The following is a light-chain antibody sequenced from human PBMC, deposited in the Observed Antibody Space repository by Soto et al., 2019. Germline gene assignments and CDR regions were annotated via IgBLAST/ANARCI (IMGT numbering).Light chain of an antibody. CDR2: EGR. CDR1: SSDVGGYIL. CDR3: ASYTSTTTQV. V-gene: IGLV2-14*02. Sequence: QSALTQPASVSGSPGQSITISCTGTSSDVGGYILVSWYQKHPGKAPKLMIYEGRKRPSGVSDRFSGSKSGNTASLTVSGLQAEDEADYYCASYTSTTTQVFGGGTKLTVL. J-gene: IGLJ3*02.